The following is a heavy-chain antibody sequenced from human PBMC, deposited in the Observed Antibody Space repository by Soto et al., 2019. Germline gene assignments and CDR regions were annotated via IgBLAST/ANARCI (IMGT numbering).Heavy chain of an antibody. CDR1: GFTFSSYG. J-gene: IGHJ5*02. CDR2: ISYDGSNK. D-gene: IGHD3-22*01. Sequence: QVQLVESGGGVVQPGRSLRLSCAASGFTFSSYGMHWVRQAPGKGLEWVAVISYDGSNKYYADSLKGRFTISRDNSKNTLYLQMNSLRAEDRAVYYCAKGKKTSGYCPLPSQAYNWFDRWGQGTLVTVSS. CDR3: AKGKKTSGYCPLPSQAYNWFDR. V-gene: IGHV3-30*18.